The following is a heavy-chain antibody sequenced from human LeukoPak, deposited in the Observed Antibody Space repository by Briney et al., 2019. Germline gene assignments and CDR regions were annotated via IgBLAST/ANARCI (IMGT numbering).Heavy chain of an antibody. Sequence: GASVKVSCKASGGTFSSYAISWVRQAPGQRLEWMGGIIPIFGTANYAQKFQGRVTITADESTSTAYMELSSLRSEDTAVYYCVWAGYYDSSGYKGYFDYWGQGTLVTVSS. V-gene: IGHV1-69*13. CDR1: GGTFSSYA. CDR2: IIPIFGTA. D-gene: IGHD3-22*01. CDR3: VWAGYYDSSGYKGYFDY. J-gene: IGHJ4*02.